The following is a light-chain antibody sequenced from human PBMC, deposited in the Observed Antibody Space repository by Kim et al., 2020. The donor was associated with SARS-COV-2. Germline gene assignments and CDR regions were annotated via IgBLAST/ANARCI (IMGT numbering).Light chain of an antibody. Sequence: LSPGERATLSCRARQSVSSSYLAWYQQKPGQAPRLLIYGASSRATGIPDRFSGSGSGTDFTLTISRLEPEDFAVYYCQQYGSSPLTFGGGTKVEIK. CDR3: QQYGSSPLT. V-gene: IGKV3-20*01. CDR1: QSVSSSY. J-gene: IGKJ4*01. CDR2: GAS.